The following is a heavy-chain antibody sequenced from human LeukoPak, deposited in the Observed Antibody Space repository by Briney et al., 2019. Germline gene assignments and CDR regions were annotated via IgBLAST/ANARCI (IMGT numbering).Heavy chain of an antibody. D-gene: IGHD3-9*01. J-gene: IGHJ4*02. CDR1: GDSVSSNSAA. CDR3: ARGTVFRYDILTGRSDFDY. Sequence: SQTLSLTCAISGDSVSSNSAAWNWIRQSPSRGLEWLGRIYYRSNLYNDYAVFVKSRITINTDTSKNQFSLQVNSVTPEDTAVYYCARGTVFRYDILTGRSDFDYWGQGTLVTVSS. V-gene: IGHV6-1*01. CDR2: IYYRSNLYN.